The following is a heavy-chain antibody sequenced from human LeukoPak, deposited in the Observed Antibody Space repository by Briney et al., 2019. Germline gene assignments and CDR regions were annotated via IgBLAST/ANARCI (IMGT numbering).Heavy chain of an antibody. CDR1: GFTFNNYA. V-gene: IGHV3-23*01. CDR2: IRSDGST. D-gene: IGHD1-26*01. Sequence: GGSLRLSCAASGFTFNNYAMSWVRQAPGKGLEWVSVIRSDGSTNHADSVKGRFTISRDNSKNTLYLQMNNLRAEDTAMYYCAREMYSGMYNDAFDIWGQGTKVTVSS. J-gene: IGHJ3*02. CDR3: AREMYSGMYNDAFDI.